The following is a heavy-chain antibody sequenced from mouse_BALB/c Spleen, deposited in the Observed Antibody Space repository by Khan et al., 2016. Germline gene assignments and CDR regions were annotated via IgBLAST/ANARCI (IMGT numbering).Heavy chain of an antibody. CDR1: GYSITSDYA. V-gene: IGHV3-2*02. Sequence: EVQLQESGPGLVKPSQSLSLTCTVTGYSITSDYAWNWIRQFPGNKLEWLGYISYSGSTSYNPSFKSRISITRDTSKNKFFLQLNSVTAGDTATYYCARAPPRWYFDVWGAGTTVTVSS. CDR2: ISYSGST. J-gene: IGHJ1*01. CDR3: ARAPPRWYFDV.